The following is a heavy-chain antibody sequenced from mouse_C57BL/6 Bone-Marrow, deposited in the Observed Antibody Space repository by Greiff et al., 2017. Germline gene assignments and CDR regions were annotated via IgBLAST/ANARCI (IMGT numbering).Heavy chain of an antibody. V-gene: IGHV5-6*01. Sequence: EVHLVESGGDLVKPGGSLKLSCAASGFTFSSYGMSWVRQTPDKRLEWVATISSGGSYTYYPDSVKGRFTISRDNAKNTLYLQMSSLKSEDTAMYYCARHAYSVNAMDYWGQGTSVTVSS. CDR1: GFTFSSYG. J-gene: IGHJ4*01. CDR2: ISSGGSYT. CDR3: ARHAYSVNAMDY. D-gene: IGHD2-12*01.